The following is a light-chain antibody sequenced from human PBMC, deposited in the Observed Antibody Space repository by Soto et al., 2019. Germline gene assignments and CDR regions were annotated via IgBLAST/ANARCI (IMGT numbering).Light chain of an antibody. CDR3: QQRTNWLT. CDR1: QNVSTY. CDR2: DAS. Sequence: EILLTQSPATLSLSPGGRATLSCRASQNVSTYLAWYQQKPGQAPRLLIYDASNRATGIPARFSGSGSGTDFTLTISSLEPEDFAVYYCQQRTNWLTFGPGTKVDIK. J-gene: IGKJ3*01. V-gene: IGKV3-11*01.